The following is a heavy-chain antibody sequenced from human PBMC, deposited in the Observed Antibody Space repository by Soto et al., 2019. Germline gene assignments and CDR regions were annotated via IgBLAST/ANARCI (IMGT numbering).Heavy chain of an antibody. D-gene: IGHD3-16*02. V-gene: IGHV3-21*01. CDR2: ISSSSSYI. CDR1: GFTFSSYS. CDR3: ARDQRTLRLGELSLMYYYYYGMDV. Sequence: GGSLRLSCAASGFTFSSYSMNWVRQAPGKGLEWVSSISSSSSYIYYADSVKGRFTISRDNAKNSLYLQMNSLRAEDTAVYYCARDQRTLRLGELSLMYYYYYGMDVWGQGTTVTVSS. J-gene: IGHJ6*02.